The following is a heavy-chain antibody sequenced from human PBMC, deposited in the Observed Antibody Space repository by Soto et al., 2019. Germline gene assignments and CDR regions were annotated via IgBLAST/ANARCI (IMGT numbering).Heavy chain of an antibody. CDR3: ARDVFCGGAPSCPDMDV. D-gene: IGHD2-21*01. J-gene: IGHJ6*02. V-gene: IGHV1-18*04. CDR1: GYTFSGYS. Sequence: GASATVSCKASGYTFSGYSITWVRQAPGQGLEWMGRISGYNGNTNYARTLRGSLTLTTDTSTSTAYMELRSLTSDDTAVYYCARDVFCGGAPSCPDMDVWGQGTTVTVSS. CDR2: ISGYNGNT.